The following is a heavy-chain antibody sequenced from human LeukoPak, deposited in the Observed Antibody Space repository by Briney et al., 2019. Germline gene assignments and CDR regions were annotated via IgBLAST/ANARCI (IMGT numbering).Heavy chain of an antibody. Sequence: GGSLSLSCAASGFTFRNYVIHWVRQAPGKGLEWVAVTSSDLNVKLYADSVKGRFTISRDNSRSTLYLQMNSLRPEDTAIYYCAREGYYGSGSPPSLYFDYWGQGTLVTVSS. J-gene: IGHJ4*02. CDR3: AREGYYGSGSPPSLYFDY. D-gene: IGHD3-10*01. CDR1: GFTFRNYV. CDR2: TSSDLNVK. V-gene: IGHV3-30-3*01.